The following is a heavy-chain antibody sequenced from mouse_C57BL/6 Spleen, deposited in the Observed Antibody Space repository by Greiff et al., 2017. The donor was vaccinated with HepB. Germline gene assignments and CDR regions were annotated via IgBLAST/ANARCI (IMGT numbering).Heavy chain of an antibody. Sequence: EVQLQQSGPELVKPGASVKIPCKASGYTFTDYNMDWVKQSHGKSLEWIGDINPNNGGTIYNQKFKGKATLTVDMSSSTAYMELRSLTSEDTAVYYCARKNYYGREAMDYWGQGTSVTVSS. CDR2: INPNNGGT. V-gene: IGHV1-18*01. CDR1: GYTFTDYN. J-gene: IGHJ4*01. D-gene: IGHD1-2*01. CDR3: ARKNYYGREAMDY.